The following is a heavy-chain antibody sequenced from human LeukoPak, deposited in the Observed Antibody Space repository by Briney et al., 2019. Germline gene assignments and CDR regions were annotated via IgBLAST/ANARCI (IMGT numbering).Heavy chain of an antibody. D-gene: IGHD3-9*01. V-gene: IGHV1-18*01. CDR1: GYTFTSYG. J-gene: IGHJ4*02. CDR2: ISAYNGNT. Sequence: ASVKVSCKASGYTFTSYGISWVRQAPGQGLEWMGWISAYNGNTNHAQELQGRVTMTTDTSTSTAYMELRSLRSDDTAVYYCARADYDILTGYFYENFDYWGQGTLVTVSS. CDR3: ARADYDILTGYFYENFDY.